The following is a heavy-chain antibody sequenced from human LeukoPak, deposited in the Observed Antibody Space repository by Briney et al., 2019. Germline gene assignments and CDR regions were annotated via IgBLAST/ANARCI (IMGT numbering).Heavy chain of an antibody. CDR1: GGSISSSSYY. CDR2: IYTSGST. V-gene: IGHV4-61*02. J-gene: IGHJ5*02. Sequence: KPSETLSLTCTVSGGSISSSSYYWSWIRQPAGKGLEWIGRIYTSGSTNYNPSLKSRVTISVDTSKNQFSLKLSSVTAADTAVYYCAREGFVGSHNWFDPWGQGTLVTVSS. CDR3: AREGFVGSHNWFDP. D-gene: IGHD2-15*01.